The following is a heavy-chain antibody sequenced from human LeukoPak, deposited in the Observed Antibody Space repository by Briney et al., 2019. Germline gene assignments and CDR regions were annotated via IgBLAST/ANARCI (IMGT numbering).Heavy chain of an antibody. V-gene: IGHV3-20*01. Sequence: GGSLRLSCAASGFTFDDYAMSWVRQAPGKGLEWVSGINWNGGSTGYADSVKGRFTISRDNAKNSLYLQMNSLRAEDTALYHCARDLDPDSSGCAGGAWGQGTLVTVSS. CDR1: GFTFDDYA. CDR2: INWNGGST. CDR3: ARDLDPDSSGCAGGA. D-gene: IGHD6-19*01. J-gene: IGHJ5*02.